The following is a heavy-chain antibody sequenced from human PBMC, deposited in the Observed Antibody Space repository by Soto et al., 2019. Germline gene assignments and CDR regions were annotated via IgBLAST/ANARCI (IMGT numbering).Heavy chain of an antibody. CDR3: ARVSADTRTYFFDS. V-gene: IGHV3-72*01. CDR1: DFAFYDHY. Sequence: EVQLVESGGGLVQPGGSLRLSCETSDFAFYDHYMDWVRQAPGKGLEWVGRIRNTASSYSTKFAASVQGRFSISRDNSQNLLYLHMKSLQTEDTAVYYCARVSADTRTYFFDSWGQGALVTVSS. J-gene: IGHJ4*02. CDR2: IRNTASSYST. D-gene: IGHD5-18*01.